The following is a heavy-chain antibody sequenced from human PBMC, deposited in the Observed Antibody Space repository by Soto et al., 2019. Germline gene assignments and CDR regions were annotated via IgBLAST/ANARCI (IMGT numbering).Heavy chain of an antibody. J-gene: IGHJ4*02. CDR1: GDTFTNSG. Sequence: QVQLVQSGAEVKKPGASVKDSCKASGDTFTNSGFSWVRQAPGQGLEWVGWIRVNNGDTHYAQKLQGRVTMTTDTSTSTACMELMRLRSAVTAVYYCARDLVYSDFEVNYWGEGTLIPLSS. V-gene: IGHV1-18*01. CDR3: ARDLVYSDFEVNY. D-gene: IGHD4-17*01. CDR2: IRVNNGDT.